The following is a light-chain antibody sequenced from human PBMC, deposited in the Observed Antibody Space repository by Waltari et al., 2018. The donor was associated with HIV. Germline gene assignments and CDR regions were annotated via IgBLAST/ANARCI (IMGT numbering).Light chain of an antibody. CDR2: GAS. Sequence: EVVFTQSPGTLSLSPGERASLSCRANQTVNNTFLTWYQQKPGQAPRLLIYGASNRATDIPDRFSGFGSGTDFTLFISTLDPEDSALYFCQYFTSTPTYTFGQGTKLEIK. V-gene: IGKV3-20*01. J-gene: IGKJ2*01. CDR3: QYFTSTPTYT. CDR1: QTVNNTF.